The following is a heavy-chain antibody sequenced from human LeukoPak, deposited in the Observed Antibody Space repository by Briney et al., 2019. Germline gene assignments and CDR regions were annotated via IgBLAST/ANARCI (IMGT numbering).Heavy chain of an antibody. CDR1: GFTVSSNY. J-gene: IGHJ6*02. Sequence: PGGSLRLSCAASGFTVSSNYMSWVRQAPGKGLEWVSVIYSGGSTYYADSVKGRFTISRDNSKNTLYLQMNSLRAEDTAVYYCARVDTAMVNYGMDVWGQGTTVTVFS. D-gene: IGHD5-18*01. V-gene: IGHV3-66*02. CDR2: IYSGGST. CDR3: ARVDTAMVNYGMDV.